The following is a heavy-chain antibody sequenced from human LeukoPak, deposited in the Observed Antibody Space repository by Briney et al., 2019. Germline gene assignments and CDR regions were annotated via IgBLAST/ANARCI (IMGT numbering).Heavy chain of an antibody. CDR1: GFTFSSYT. J-gene: IGHJ6*03. Sequence: GGSLRLSCAASGFTFSSYTMNWVRQAPGRGLEWVSAISTTGGTTYYADSVRGRFTISRDNSRNTLYLQMNSLRAEDTAIYYCAKNGDRGAYCSGGTCYPYYYYYMDVWGKGTTVTISS. D-gene: IGHD2-15*01. CDR2: ISTTGGTT. V-gene: IGHV3-23*01. CDR3: AKNGDRGAYCSGGTCYPYYYYYMDV.